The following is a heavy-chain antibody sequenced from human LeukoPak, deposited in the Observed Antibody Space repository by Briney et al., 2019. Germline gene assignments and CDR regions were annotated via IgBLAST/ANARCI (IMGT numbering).Heavy chain of an antibody. J-gene: IGHJ2*01. CDR3: ARLTSSWYQDWYFDL. D-gene: IGHD6-13*01. CDR1: GGSISSSTYY. Sequence: SETLSLTCTVSGGSISSSTYYWGWIRQPPGKGLEWIGRFYISGSPTYSPSLKSRVSMSLDTSKKQFSLKLSSVTAADTAVYYCARLTSSWYQDWYFDLWGRGTLVTVSS. CDR2: FYISGSP. V-gene: IGHV4-61*05.